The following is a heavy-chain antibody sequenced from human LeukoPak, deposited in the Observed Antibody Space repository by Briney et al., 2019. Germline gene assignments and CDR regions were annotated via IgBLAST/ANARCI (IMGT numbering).Heavy chain of an antibody. CDR3: CWDYGGNPGLGY. Sequence: NPGGSLRLSCSASGFTFSNAWMIWVRQAPGKGLEWVGRIKNKVDGCTTDYAAPVKGRFTISRDDSKNTLYLQMNSLKTEDTALYYCCWDYGGNPGLGYWGQGTLVTVSS. D-gene: IGHD4-23*01. J-gene: IGHJ4*02. CDR2: IKNKVDGCTT. CDR1: GFTFSNAW. V-gene: IGHV3-15*01.